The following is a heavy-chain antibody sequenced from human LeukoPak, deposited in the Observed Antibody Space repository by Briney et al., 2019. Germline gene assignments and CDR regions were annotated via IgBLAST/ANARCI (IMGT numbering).Heavy chain of an antibody. CDR3: ARDFSGAIDY. CDR2: INSDGRTT. Sequence: GGSLRLSCAASGFTFSSNLMHWVRQGPGKGLVWVSHINSDGRTTRYADSVKGRFTISRDNAKNTLYLQMNSLRPEDTAVYFCARDFSGAIDYWGQGTQVTVSS. J-gene: IGHJ4*02. V-gene: IGHV3-74*01. CDR1: GFTFSSNL. D-gene: IGHD3-10*01.